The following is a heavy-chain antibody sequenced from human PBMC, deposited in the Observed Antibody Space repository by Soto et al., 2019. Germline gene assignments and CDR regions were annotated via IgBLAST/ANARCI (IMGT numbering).Heavy chain of an antibody. CDR1: GFTFSSYA. V-gene: IGHV3-23*01. Sequence: GGSLRLSCAVSGFTFSSYAMSWVRQAPGKGLEWVSSISGVPTMTGGGGTPYYADSMKGRITISRDNSKNTLYLQMNSLRAEDTAVYYCAKELGSSTWHGFDYWGQGILVTVSS. D-gene: IGHD6-13*01. CDR2: ISGVPTMTGGGGTP. J-gene: IGHJ4*02. CDR3: AKELGSSTWHGFDY.